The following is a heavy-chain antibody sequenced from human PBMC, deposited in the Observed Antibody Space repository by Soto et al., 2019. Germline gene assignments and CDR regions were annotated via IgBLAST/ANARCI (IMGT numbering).Heavy chain of an antibody. D-gene: IGHD2-21*02. V-gene: IGHV4-31*03. CDR2: IYYNGTT. CDR3: ARFVLTASSPIYSFFS. J-gene: IGHJ4*02. CDR1: GGSIRSANFS. Sequence: SEALSVTCTGIGGSIRSANFSWSWIRQHPGKGPEWIGNIYYNGTTTYSPSLESRLTISLDPSKNQFSLNLNSVTAADTAVDDCARFVLTASSPIYSFFSWRQAILVTAS.